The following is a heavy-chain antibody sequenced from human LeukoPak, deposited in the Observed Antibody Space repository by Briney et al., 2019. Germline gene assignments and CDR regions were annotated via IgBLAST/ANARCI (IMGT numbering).Heavy chain of an antibody. V-gene: IGHV1-2*02. D-gene: IGHD5-18*01. CDR3: ARLDSYGLPHFDY. Sequence: ASVKVSCKASGYTFTGYYMDWVRQAPGQGLEWMGWINPNSGGTNYAQKFQGRVTMTRDTSISTAYMELSRLRSDDTAVYYCARLDSYGLPHFDYWGQGTLVTVSS. CDR1: GYTFTGYY. J-gene: IGHJ4*02. CDR2: INPNSGGT.